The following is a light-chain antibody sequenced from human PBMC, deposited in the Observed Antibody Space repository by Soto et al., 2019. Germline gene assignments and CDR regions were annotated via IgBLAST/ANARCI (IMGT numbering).Light chain of an antibody. CDR2: DVN. CDR3: TSWTTSTTMI. J-gene: IGLJ2*01. V-gene: IGLV2-14*01. CDR1: SSDVGGYNY. Sequence: QSALTQPPSASGSPGQSVTISCTGTSSDVGGYNYVSWYQQHPGKAPKLMLYDVNIRPSGVPNRFSGSKSGNTASLTISGLQAEDEADYYCTSWTTSTTMIFGGGTKVTVL.